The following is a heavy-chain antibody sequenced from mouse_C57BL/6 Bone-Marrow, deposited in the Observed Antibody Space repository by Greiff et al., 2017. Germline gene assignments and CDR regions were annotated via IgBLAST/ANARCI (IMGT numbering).Heavy chain of an antibody. CDR1: GYTFTSYW. CDR3: ARRHYYGTLYAMDY. D-gene: IGHD1-1*01. V-gene: IGHV1-61*01. J-gene: IGHJ4*01. CDR2: LYPSDSET. Sequence: VQLQQPGAELVRPGSSVKLSCKASGYTFTSYWMDWVKQRPGQGLEWIGHLYPSDSETNYNQKFKDKATLTVDKSSSTAYRQLSSLTSDDSAVYYCARRHYYGTLYAMDYWCQGTSVTVSA.